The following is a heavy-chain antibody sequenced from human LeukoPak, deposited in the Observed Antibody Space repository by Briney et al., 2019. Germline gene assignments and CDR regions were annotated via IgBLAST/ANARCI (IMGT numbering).Heavy chain of an antibody. CDR3: GRGILLWFGEERSDAFDI. CDR2: IYHSGST. J-gene: IGHJ3*02. V-gene: IGHV4-30-2*01. Sequence: PSRTLSLTCAVSGGSISSGGYSWSCIPQPPGKGLVWIGYIYHSGSTYYNPSLKSRVTISADRSKNQFSLKLSSVTAADTGVYYCGRGILLWFGEERSDAFDIWGQGTRVTVSS. D-gene: IGHD3-10*01. CDR1: GGSISSGGYS.